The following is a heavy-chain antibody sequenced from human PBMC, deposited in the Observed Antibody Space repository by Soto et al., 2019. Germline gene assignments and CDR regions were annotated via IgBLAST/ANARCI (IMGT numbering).Heavy chain of an antibody. V-gene: IGHV4-34*01. CDR3: SRGLSYFDSSAYFDY. J-gene: IGHJ4*02. D-gene: IGHD3-22*01. Sequence: SETLSLTCAVYGGSFSGYYWNWIRQPPGRGLEWIGEINHSGSTDYNPSLKSRVTISVDTSKNQFSLRLTSVTAADTAVYYCSRGLSYFDSSAYFDYWGQGTLVTVSS. CDR2: INHSGST. CDR1: GGSFSGYY.